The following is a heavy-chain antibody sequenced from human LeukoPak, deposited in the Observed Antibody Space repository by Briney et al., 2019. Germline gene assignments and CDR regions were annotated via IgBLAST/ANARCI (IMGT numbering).Heavy chain of an antibody. CDR2: ISAHNGDT. D-gene: IGHD3-10*01. Sequence: ASVKVSCKASGYTFNSFAISWVRQAPGQGLEWMGWISAHNGDTHYTEKFQGRVTMIADTSTSTAYMELKSLRPDDTAVYYCARDSRSVVRAVVLDVWGEGTTVIVSS. V-gene: IGHV1-18*01. J-gene: IGHJ6*04. CDR1: GYTFNSFA. CDR3: ARDSRSVVRAVVLDV.